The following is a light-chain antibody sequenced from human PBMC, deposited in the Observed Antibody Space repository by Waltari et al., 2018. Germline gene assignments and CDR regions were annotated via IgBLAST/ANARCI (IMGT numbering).Light chain of an antibody. V-gene: IGLV3-19*01. CDR2: GPD. J-gene: IGLJ2*01. CDR1: SLRRYY. CDR3: HSRETFSTRL. Sequence: SSDLTQDPSLSVALGQTVRITCQGDSLRRYYASWYKQRPGQAPILVLYGPDNRPSGIPDRFPGSHSGNTASLTITGAQAEDEADYYCHSRETFSTRLFGGGTRLTV.